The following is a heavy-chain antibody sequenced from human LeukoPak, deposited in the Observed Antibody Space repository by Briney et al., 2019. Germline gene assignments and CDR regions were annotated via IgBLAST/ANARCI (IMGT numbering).Heavy chain of an antibody. V-gene: IGHV1-2*02. CDR2: INPNSGGT. CDR3: ARDLAVVTAILVDGDY. J-gene: IGHJ4*02. Sequence: GESLKISCKGSGYSFTGYYMHWVRQAPGQGLEWMGWINPNSGGTNYAQKFQGRVTMTRDTSISTAYMELSRLRSDDTAVYYCARDLAVVTAILVDGDYWGQGTLVTVSS. CDR1: GYSFTGYY. D-gene: IGHD2-21*02.